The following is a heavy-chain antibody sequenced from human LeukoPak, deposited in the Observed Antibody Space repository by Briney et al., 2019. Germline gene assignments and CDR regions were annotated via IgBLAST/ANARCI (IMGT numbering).Heavy chain of an antibody. CDR2: IYTSGTT. CDR1: AGSISRHF. Sequence: SETLSLTCTVSAGSISRHFWSWIRQPPGKGLEWIGYIYTSGTTEYNPSLESRVTISLDTSKSQFSLRLHSVTAADTAVYYCARHGSYCSGGSRYSRALYYFDYWGQGTRVTVSS. CDR3: ARHGSYCSGGSRYSRALYYFDY. D-gene: IGHD2-15*01. V-gene: IGHV4-4*09. J-gene: IGHJ4*02.